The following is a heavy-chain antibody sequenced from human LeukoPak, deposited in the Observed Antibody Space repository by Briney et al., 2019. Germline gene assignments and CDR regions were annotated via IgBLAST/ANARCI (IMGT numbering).Heavy chain of an antibody. CDR1: GYTFTSYD. CDR2: MNPNSGNT. V-gene: IGHV1-8*01. Sequence: ASVKVSCKASGYTFTSYDINWVRQATGQGLEWMGWMNPNSGNTGYPQKFQGRVTMTRNTSISTAYMELSSLRSEDTAVYYCASGDSSGNNCFDPWGQGTLVTVSS. D-gene: IGHD3-22*01. J-gene: IGHJ5*01. CDR3: ASGDSSGNNCFDP.